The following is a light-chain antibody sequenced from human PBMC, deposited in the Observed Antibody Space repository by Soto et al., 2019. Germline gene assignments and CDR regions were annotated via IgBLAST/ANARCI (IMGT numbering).Light chain of an antibody. CDR1: SSDVGGYNY. V-gene: IGLV2-14*01. CDR2: DVS. J-gene: IGLJ2*01. CDR3: SSYTSTSTLVV. Sequence: QSALTQPASVSGSPGQSITISCTGTSSDVGGYNYVSWYQQHPGKAPKLMIYDVSNRPSGVSNRFSGSKSGNTASLTISGLQAEDEADYYCSSYTSTSTLVVFAGGTQLNVL.